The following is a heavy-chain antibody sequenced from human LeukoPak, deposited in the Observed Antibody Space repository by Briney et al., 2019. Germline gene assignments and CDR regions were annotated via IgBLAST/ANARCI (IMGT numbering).Heavy chain of an antibody. CDR2: IKQDGSEK. Sequence: GGSLRLSCAASGFTFSNYWMSWVRQAPGKGLEWVANIKQDGSEKYYVDSVKGRFTISRDNAKNSLYLQMNSLRAEDTAVYYCAREPPSGYRPPFADYWGQGTLVTVSS. J-gene: IGHJ4*02. CDR3: AREPPSGYRPPFADY. V-gene: IGHV3-7*01. D-gene: IGHD3-22*01. CDR1: GFTFSNYW.